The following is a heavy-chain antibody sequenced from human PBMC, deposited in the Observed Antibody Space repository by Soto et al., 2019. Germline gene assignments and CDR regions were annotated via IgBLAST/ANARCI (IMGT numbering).Heavy chain of an antibody. J-gene: IGHJ5*02. Sequence: SETLSLTCTVSGGSISSGGYYWSWIRQHPGKVLEWIGDIYHSGSTYYNPSLKSRVTISVDTSKNQFSLTLGSVTAADAAVYYCAGLDFGDYTQSMGFDPWGQGTLVTVSS. CDR3: AGLDFGDYTQSMGFDP. D-gene: IGHD4-17*01. CDR2: IYHSGST. V-gene: IGHV4-31*03. CDR1: GGSISSGGYY.